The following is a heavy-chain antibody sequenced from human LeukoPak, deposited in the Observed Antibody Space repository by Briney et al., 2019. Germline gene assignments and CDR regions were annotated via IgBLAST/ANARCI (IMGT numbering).Heavy chain of an antibody. CDR1: GFTFSSYA. Sequence: GGSLRLSCAASGFTFSSYAMSWVRQAPGKGLEWVSAISGSGGSTYYADSVKGRFTISRDNSKNTLYLQMNSLRAEDTAVYYCATSTLRRDAFDIWGQGTMVTVSS. J-gene: IGHJ3*02. V-gene: IGHV3-23*01. CDR3: ATSTLRRDAFDI. D-gene: IGHD2-15*01. CDR2: ISGSGGST.